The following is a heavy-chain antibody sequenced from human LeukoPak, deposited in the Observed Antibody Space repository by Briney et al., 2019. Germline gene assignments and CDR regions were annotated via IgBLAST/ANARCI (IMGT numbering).Heavy chain of an antibody. CDR2: IKQDGSEK. CDR1: GFTFSSYW. V-gene: IGHV3-7*01. D-gene: IGHD7-27*01. J-gene: IGHJ4*02. CDR3: ARNWEGFDY. Sequence: PGGSLRLSCAASGFTFSSYWMSWVCQAPGKGLEWVANIKQDGSEKYYVDSMKGRFTISRDNTKNSLYLQMNSLRAEDTAVYYCARNWEGFDYWGQGTLVTVSS.